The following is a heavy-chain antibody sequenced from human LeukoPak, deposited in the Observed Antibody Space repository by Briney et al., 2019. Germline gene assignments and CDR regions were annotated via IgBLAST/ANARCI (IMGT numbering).Heavy chain of an antibody. V-gene: IGHV5-51*01. CDR3: ASSVSSGWSVNAFDI. CDR1: GYSFTSYW. Sequence: GESLKISCKGSGYSFTSYWIGWMRPMPGKGLEWMGIIYPGDSDTRYSPSFQGQVTISADKSISTAYLQWSSLKASDTAMYYCASSVSSGWSVNAFDIWGQGTMVTVSS. D-gene: IGHD6-19*01. J-gene: IGHJ3*02. CDR2: IYPGDSDT.